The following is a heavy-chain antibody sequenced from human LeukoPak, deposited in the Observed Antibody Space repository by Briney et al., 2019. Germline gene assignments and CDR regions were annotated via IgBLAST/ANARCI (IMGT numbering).Heavy chain of an antibody. V-gene: IGHV4-4*02. CDR2: IYHSGST. Sequence: SGTLSLTCAVSGGSISSSNWWSWVRQPPGKGLEWIGEIYHSGSTNYNPSLKSRVTISVDTSKNQFSLKLSSVTAADTAVYYCARGEYYDYVWGSYANWGQGTLVTVSS. CDR3: ARGEYYDYVWGSYAN. D-gene: IGHD3-16*01. CDR1: GGSISSSNW. J-gene: IGHJ4*02.